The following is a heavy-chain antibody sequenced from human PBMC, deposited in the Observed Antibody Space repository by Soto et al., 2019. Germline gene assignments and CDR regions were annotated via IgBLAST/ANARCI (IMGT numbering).Heavy chain of an antibody. CDR3: AREALVRGVVGAFDI. D-gene: IGHD3-10*01. J-gene: IGHJ3*02. Sequence: QVQLAESGGGLVKPGGSLRLSCAASGFTFSDHYMSWIRQAPGKGLEWMSYISSSGTTMFYADSVRGRFTISRDNAKNSLYLQVNSLRAEDTAVYYCAREALVRGVVGAFDIWGQGTVVTVSS. CDR1: GFTFSDHY. CDR2: ISSSGTTM. V-gene: IGHV3-11*01.